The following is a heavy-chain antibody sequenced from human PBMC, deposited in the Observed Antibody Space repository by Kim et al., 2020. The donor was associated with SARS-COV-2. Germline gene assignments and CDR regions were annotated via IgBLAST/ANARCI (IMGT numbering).Heavy chain of an antibody. Sequence: GGSLRLSCAASGFTFSSYGMHWVRQAPGKGLEWVAVIWYDGSNKYYADSVKGRFTISRDNSKNTLYLQMNSLRAEDTAVYYCARDGSDYPAFYYFDYWGQGTLVTVSS. V-gene: IGHV3-33*01. CDR2: IWYDGSNK. CDR1: GFTFSSYG. J-gene: IGHJ4*02. D-gene: IGHD4-17*01. CDR3: ARDGSDYPAFYYFDY.